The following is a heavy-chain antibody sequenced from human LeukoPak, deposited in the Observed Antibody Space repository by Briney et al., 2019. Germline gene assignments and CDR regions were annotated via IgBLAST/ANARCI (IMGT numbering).Heavy chain of an antibody. CDR2: LYYNGSA. CDR3: TPFDI. CDR1: GGSISDYS. D-gene: IGHD3-10*01. J-gene: IGHJ3*02. Sequence: SETLSLTCTVSGGSISDYSWSWIRQPPGKGLEWIGNLYYNGSANHNPSLKSRVTMSLDTSENQFSLCARHLGPPLGVIIGGTPFDIWGLGTMVAVSS. V-gene: IGHV4-59*01.